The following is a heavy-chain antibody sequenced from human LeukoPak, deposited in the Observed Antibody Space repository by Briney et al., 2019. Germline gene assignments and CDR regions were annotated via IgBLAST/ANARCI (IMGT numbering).Heavy chain of an antibody. CDR3: AKSLRGSYLLSYFDY. CDR2: MSSSSRTI. CDR1: GFTFSSYS. D-gene: IGHD1-26*01. Sequence: GGSLRLSCAASGFTFSSYSMNWVRQAPGKGLEWVSYMSSSSRTIYYADSVKGRFTISRDNARNSLYLQMNSLRAEDTAVYYCAKSLRGSYLLSYFDYWGQGTLVTVSS. V-gene: IGHV3-48*01. J-gene: IGHJ4*02.